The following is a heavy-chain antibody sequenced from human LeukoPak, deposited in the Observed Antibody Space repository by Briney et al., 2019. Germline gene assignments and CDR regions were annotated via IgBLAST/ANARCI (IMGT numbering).Heavy chain of an antibody. Sequence: ASVKVSCKASGYTFTGYYIHWVRQAPGQGLEWMGWINPNSGGTNYAQKFQGRVTMTRDTSISTAYMELSRLRSDDTAVYYCARDLDIVVVAAPNWFDPWGQGTLVTVSS. V-gene: IGHV1-2*02. D-gene: IGHD2-2*03. CDR3: ARDLDIVVVAAPNWFDP. CDR2: INPNSGGT. CDR1: GYTFTGYY. J-gene: IGHJ5*02.